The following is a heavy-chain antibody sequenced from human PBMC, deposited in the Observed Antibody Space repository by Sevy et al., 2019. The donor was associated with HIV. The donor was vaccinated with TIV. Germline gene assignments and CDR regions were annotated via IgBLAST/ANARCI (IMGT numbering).Heavy chain of an antibody. CDR3: AIDPDYGGNSGPFDY. J-gene: IGHJ4*02. Sequence: KQSQTLSLTCAISGDSVASNSAAWNWIRQSPSRGLEWLGRTYYRSKWYNDYAVSVKSRITIKPDTSKNQFSLQLNSVTPEDTAVYYCAIDPDYGGNSGPFDYWGQGTLDTVSS. V-gene: IGHV6-1*01. CDR1: GDSVASNSAA. D-gene: IGHD4-17*01. CDR2: TYYRSKWYN.